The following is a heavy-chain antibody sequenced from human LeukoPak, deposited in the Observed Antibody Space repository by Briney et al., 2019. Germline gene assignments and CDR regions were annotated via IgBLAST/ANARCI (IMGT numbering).Heavy chain of an antibody. V-gene: IGHV3-30-3*01. CDR2: ITYDGSNK. CDR3: ARGLLGAPTSYFDY. D-gene: IGHD1-26*01. Sequence: GGSLRLSCAASGFTFSSNAMHWVRQAPGKGLEWVAVITYDGSNKYYADSVKGRFTISRDNSRNTLYLQMNSLRAEDTAVYYCARGLLGAPTSYFDYWGQGTLVTVSS. CDR1: GFTFSSNA. J-gene: IGHJ4*02.